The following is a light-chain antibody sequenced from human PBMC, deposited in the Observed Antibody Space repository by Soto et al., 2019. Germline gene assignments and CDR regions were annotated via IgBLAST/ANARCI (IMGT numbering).Light chain of an antibody. J-gene: IGKJ5*01. CDR2: EVS. V-gene: IGKV2-29*01. Sequence: DVVLTHPPLSLSVAPGQPASISCKSSQSLLHITGETFLFWYLQKPGQSPQLLIYEVSTRVSGVPDRFSGSGSGTDFTLTISRLEPEDFAVYYCQQYSISYTFGQGTRLEI. CDR1: QSLLHITGETF. CDR3: QQYSISYT.